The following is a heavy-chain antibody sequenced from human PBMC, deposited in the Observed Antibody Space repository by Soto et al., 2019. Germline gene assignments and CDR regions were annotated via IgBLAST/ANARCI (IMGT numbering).Heavy chain of an antibody. CDR2: ISYDGSNK. D-gene: IGHD3-3*01. CDR3: AKDRRGRITIFDYYYGMDV. V-gene: IGHV3-30*18. Sequence: GGSLRLSCAASGFTFSSYGMHWVRQAPGKGLEWVAVISYDGSNKYYADSVKGRFTISRDNSKNTLNLQMNSLRAEDTAVYYCAKDRRGRITIFDYYYGMDVWGQGTTVTVSS. CDR1: GFTFSSYG. J-gene: IGHJ6*02.